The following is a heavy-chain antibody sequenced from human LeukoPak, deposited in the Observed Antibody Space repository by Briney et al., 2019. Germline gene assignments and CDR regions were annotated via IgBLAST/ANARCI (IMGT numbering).Heavy chain of an antibody. Sequence: SETLSLTCTVSGGSISSSSYYWGWIRQPPGKGLEWIGSIYYSGSTYYNPSLKSRVTISVDTPKNQFSLKLSSVTAADTAVYYCASQGYCSSTSCYTLFRPEYFQHWGQGTLVTVSS. V-gene: IGHV4-39*01. CDR3: ASQGYCSSTSCYTLFRPEYFQH. CDR2: IYYSGST. J-gene: IGHJ1*01. D-gene: IGHD2-2*02. CDR1: GGSISSSSYY.